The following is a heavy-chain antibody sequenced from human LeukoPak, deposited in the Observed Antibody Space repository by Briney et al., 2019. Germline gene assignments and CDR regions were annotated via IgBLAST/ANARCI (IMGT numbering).Heavy chain of an antibody. Sequence: ASVKVSCKASGYTFTSYGISWVRQAPGQGLEWMGWISAYNGNTNYAQKLQGRVTMTTDTSTSTAYMELRSLRSDDTAVYYCARDRGMGSGSYYGWFDPWGQGTLVTVSS. D-gene: IGHD3-10*01. CDR3: ARDRGMGSGSYYGWFDP. V-gene: IGHV1-18*01. J-gene: IGHJ5*02. CDR2: ISAYNGNT. CDR1: GYTFTSYG.